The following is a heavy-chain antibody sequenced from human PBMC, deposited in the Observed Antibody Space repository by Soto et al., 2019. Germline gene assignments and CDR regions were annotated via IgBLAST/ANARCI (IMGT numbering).Heavy chain of an antibody. CDR3: AIARIVVVAATPIHYYGMDV. CDR1: GYTFTSYA. D-gene: IGHD2-15*01. V-gene: IGHV1-3*01. Sequence: ASVKVSCKASGYTFTSYAMHWVRQAPGQRLEWMGRINAGNGNTKYSQKFQGRVTITRDTSTSTAYMEMSSLRSEDTAVYYCAIARIVVVAATPIHYYGMDVWGQGTTVTVSS. J-gene: IGHJ6*02. CDR2: INAGNGNT.